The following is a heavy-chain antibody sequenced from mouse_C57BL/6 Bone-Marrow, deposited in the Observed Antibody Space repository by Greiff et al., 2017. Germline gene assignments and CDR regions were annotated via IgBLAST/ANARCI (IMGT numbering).Heavy chain of an antibody. Sequence: EVKLVESGGGLVKPGGSLKLSCAASGFTFSSYTMSWVRQTPEKRLEWVATISGGGGNTYYPDSVKGRFTISRDNAKNTLYLQMSSLRSEDTALYYCARHRDSSGYGWFAYWGQGTLVTVSA. CDR1: GFTFSSYT. V-gene: IGHV5-9*01. J-gene: IGHJ3*01. CDR2: ISGGGGNT. D-gene: IGHD3-2*02. CDR3: ARHRDSSGYGWFAY.